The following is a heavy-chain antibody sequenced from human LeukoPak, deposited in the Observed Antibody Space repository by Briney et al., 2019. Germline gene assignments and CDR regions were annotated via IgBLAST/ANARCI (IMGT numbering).Heavy chain of an antibody. V-gene: IGHV4-61*01. CDR1: GYSISSGYD. Sequence: SETLSLTCTVSGYSISSGYDWGWIRQPPGKGLEWIGYIYYSGSTRYNPSLKSRVTISVDMAKNQFSLKLTSVTAADTAVYYCARDRKQWLRGPFDPWGQGTLVTVSS. CDR3: ARDRKQWLRGPFDP. CDR2: IYYSGST. D-gene: IGHD6-19*01. J-gene: IGHJ5*02.